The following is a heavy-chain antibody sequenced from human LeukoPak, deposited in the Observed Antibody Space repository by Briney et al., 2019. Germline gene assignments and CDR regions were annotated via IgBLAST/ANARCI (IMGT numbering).Heavy chain of an antibody. CDR2: IYPGDSDT. J-gene: IGHJ3*02. CDR3: ARHRWRARNDDAFDI. V-gene: IGHV5-51*01. Sequence: GESLKISCKGSGYSFTSYWIGWVRQMPGKGLEWMGIIYPGDSDTRYSPSFQGQVTISADKSISTAYLQWSSLKASDTAMYYCARHRWRARNDDAFDIWGQGTMVTVSS. CDR1: GYSFTSYW. D-gene: IGHD4-23*01.